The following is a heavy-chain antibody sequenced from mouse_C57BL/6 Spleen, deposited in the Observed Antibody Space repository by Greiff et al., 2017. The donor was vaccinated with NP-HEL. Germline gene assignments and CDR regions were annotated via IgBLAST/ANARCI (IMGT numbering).Heavy chain of an antibody. CDR1: GYTFTSYW. CDR2: IDPSDSYT. CDR3: ASPIDSSGFLDY. Sequence: QVQLQQPGAELVRPGTSVKLSCKASGYTFTSYWMHWVKQRPGQGLEWIGVIDPSDSYTNYNQKFKGKATLTVDTSSSTAYMQLSSLTSEDSAVYYCASPIDSSGFLDYWGQGTTLTVSS. V-gene: IGHV1-59*01. J-gene: IGHJ2*01. D-gene: IGHD3-2*02.